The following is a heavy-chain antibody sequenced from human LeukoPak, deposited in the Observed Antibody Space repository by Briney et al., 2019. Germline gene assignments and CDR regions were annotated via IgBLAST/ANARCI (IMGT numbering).Heavy chain of an antibody. D-gene: IGHD1-26*01. CDR2: ISGSGGST. CDR3: AKAMGATLFDY. V-gene: IGHV3-23*01. J-gene: IGHJ4*02. CDR1: GFTFSSYA. Sequence: GGSLRLSCAASGFTFSSYAVSWVRQAPGKGLEWVSAISGSGGSTYYADSVKGRFTISRDNSKNTLCLQMNSLRAGDTAVYYCAKAMGATLFDYWGQGTLVTVSS.